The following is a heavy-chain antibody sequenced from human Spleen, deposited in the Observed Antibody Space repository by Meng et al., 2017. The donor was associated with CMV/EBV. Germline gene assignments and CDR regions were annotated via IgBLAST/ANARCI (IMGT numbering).Heavy chain of an antibody. Sequence: GESLKISCAASGFTFSSYWMSWVRQAPGKGLEWVANIKQDGSEKYYVGSVRGRFTISRDNAENSLYLHMNGLRAEDTAVYFCARESSGSFVLDVWGQGTTVTVSS. V-gene: IGHV3-7*01. D-gene: IGHD3-22*01. CDR2: IKQDGSEK. J-gene: IGHJ6*02. CDR1: GFTFSSYW. CDR3: ARESSGSFVLDV.